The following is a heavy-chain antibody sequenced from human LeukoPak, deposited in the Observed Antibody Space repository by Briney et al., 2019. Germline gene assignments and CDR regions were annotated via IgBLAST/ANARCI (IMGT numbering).Heavy chain of an antibody. Sequence: GESLRLSCAASGFTFSSYEMNWVRQAPGKGREWVAYISSSGRTIYYADSVKGRFTISRDNAKNSVYLQMNSLRAEDTAVYYCARLYSSSSGKAFDIWAKGQWSPSLQ. J-gene: IGHJ3*02. CDR3: ARLYSSSSGKAFDI. D-gene: IGHD6-6*01. V-gene: IGHV3-48*03. CDR2: ISSSGRTI. CDR1: GFTFSSYE.